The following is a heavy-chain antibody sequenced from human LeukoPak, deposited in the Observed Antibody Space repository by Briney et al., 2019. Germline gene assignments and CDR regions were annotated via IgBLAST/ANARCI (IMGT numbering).Heavy chain of an antibody. CDR1: GFTFSSYE. CDR2: ISSSGSTI. Sequence: PGGSLRLSCAASGFTFSSYEMNWVRQAPGKGLEWVSYISSSGSTIYYADSVKGRFTISRDNAKNSLYLQMNSLSAEDTAVYYCARDNSGRNYFEYWGRGTLVTVSS. J-gene: IGHJ4*02. CDR3: ARDNSGRNYFEY. V-gene: IGHV3-48*03. D-gene: IGHD5-12*01.